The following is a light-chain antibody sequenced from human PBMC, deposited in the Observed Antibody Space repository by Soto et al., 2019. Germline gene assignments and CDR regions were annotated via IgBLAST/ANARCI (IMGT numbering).Light chain of an antibody. CDR1: QSVSSSY. V-gene: IGKV3-20*01. Sequence: EIVLTQSPGTLSLSPGERATLSCRASQSVSSSYLAWYQQKPGQAPRLLIYGASSRATGIPVRFSGSGSGTDFTLTISRLEPEDFAVYYCQQSGNSRFTFGPGTRVDIK. CDR3: QQSGNSRFT. CDR2: GAS. J-gene: IGKJ3*01.